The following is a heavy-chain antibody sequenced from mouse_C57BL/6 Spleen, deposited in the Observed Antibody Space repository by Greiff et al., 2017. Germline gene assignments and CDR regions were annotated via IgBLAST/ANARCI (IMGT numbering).Heavy chain of an antibody. CDR2: IYPSDSET. J-gene: IGHJ2*01. D-gene: IGHD1-1*01. CDR3: AREGFITTVVELGY. V-gene: IGHV1-61*01. Sequence: QVQLQQPGAELVRPGSSVKLSCKASGYTFTSYWMDWVKQRPGQGLEWIGNIYPSDSETHYNQKFKDKATLTVDKSSSTAYMQLSSLTSEDSAVYYCAREGFITTVVELGYWGQGTTLTVSS. CDR1: GYTFTSYW.